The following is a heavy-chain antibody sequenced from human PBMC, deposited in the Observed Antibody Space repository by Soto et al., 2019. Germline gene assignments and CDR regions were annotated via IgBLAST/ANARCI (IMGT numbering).Heavy chain of an antibody. Sequence: QVQLQQWGAGPLRPLETLSLTCGVSGGSFSGYYWAWIRQSPGKGLEWIGEINDRGSINYNPSLTSRVSISVDTSKNHYSLNLRSVTAADTAVYYCARESHDILTGPPWVWYFDRWGRVTLVTVSS. CDR3: ARESHDILTGPPWVWYFDR. J-gene: IGHJ2*01. V-gene: IGHV4-34*01. CDR1: GGSFSGYY. CDR2: INDRGSI. D-gene: IGHD3-9*01.